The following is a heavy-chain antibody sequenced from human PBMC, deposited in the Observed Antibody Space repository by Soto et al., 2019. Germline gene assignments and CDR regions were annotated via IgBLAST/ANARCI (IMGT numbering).Heavy chain of an antibody. V-gene: IGHV3-30*18. J-gene: IGHJ6*03. Sequence: QVQLVESGGGVVQPGRSLRLSCAASGFTFSSYGMHWVRQAPGQGLEWVAVISYDESNKYYADTVKGRFTISRDNSTNTLYLQMNSLRAEDTAVYYCAKSKYGDYDYYYYMDVRGKGTTVTVSS. CDR3: AKSKYGDYDYYYYMDV. CDR1: GFTFSSYG. D-gene: IGHD4-17*01. CDR2: ISYDESNK.